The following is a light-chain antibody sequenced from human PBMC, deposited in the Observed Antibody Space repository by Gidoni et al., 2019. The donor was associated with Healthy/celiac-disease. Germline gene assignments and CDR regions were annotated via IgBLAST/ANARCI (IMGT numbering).Light chain of an antibody. Sequence: IVMTQPPLSLPVTPGEPASTSCRSSQSLLHSNGYNYLDWYLQKPGQSPPLLIYLGSNRASGIPDGFSGSGSGTDFTLKISRMEAGDVGVYYCMQALQTSVTFGQGTRLEI. CDR1: QSLLHSNGYNY. CDR3: MQALQTSVT. J-gene: IGKJ5*01. CDR2: LGS. V-gene: IGKV2-28*01.